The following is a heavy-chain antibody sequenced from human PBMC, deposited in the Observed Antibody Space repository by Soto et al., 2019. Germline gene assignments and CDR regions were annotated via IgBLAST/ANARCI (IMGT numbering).Heavy chain of an antibody. Sequence: GGSLRLSCAASGFTFSSYWMHWVRQAPGKGLVWVSRIKGDWSETNYADSVKGRFTISRDNAKNTLYLQLNSLRAEDTAVYYCLRGNSGYGNFDYWGQGTRVTVSS. CDR3: LRGNSGYGNFDY. CDR1: GFTFSSYW. CDR2: IKGDWSET. V-gene: IGHV3-74*01. J-gene: IGHJ4*02. D-gene: IGHD5-12*01.